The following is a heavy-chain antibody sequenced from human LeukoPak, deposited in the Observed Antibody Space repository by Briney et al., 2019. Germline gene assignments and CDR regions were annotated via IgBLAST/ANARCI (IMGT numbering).Heavy chain of an antibody. CDR1: GGSIRSYY. CDR3: ARDCYTASYYSLDY. CDR2: IYTTGTT. Sequence: PSETLSPTCTVSGGSIRSYYWSWIRQPAGKGLESIGRIYTTGTTNYNPSLKSRVTMLVDVSKNQFSLRLSSVTAADSAVYYCARDCYTASYYSLDYWGQGIQVTVSS. D-gene: IGHD1-26*01. J-gene: IGHJ4*02. V-gene: IGHV4-4*07.